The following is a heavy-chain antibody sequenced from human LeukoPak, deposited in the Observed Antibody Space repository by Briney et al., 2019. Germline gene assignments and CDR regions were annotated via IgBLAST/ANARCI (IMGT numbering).Heavy chain of an antibody. J-gene: IGHJ4*02. V-gene: IGHV1-2*02. Sequence: GASVKVSCKASGYTFTGYYMHWVRQAPGQGLEWMGWINPNSGGTNYAQKFQGRVTMTRDTSISTAYMELSRLRSDDTAVYYCARDFTVITYYFDYWGQGTLVTVSS. D-gene: IGHD3-22*01. CDR1: GYTFTGYY. CDR2: INPNSGGT. CDR3: ARDFTVITYYFDY.